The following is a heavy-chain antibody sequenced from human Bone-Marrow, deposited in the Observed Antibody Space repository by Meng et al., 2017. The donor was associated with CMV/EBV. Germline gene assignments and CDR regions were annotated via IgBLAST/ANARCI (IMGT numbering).Heavy chain of an antibody. CDR1: GFTFRDYY. V-gene: IGHV3-11*01. D-gene: IGHD4-11*01. CDR3: TRDLYSNYNNYFDP. CDR2: ISSSGSTT. J-gene: IGHJ5*02. Sequence: GGSLRLSCIGSGFTFRDYYMYWIRQAPGKGLEWIACISSSGSTTYYAASVKGRFTISRDNAKNSVDLQMISLRAEDTAVYYCTRDLYSNYNNYFDPWGQGTLVTVSS.